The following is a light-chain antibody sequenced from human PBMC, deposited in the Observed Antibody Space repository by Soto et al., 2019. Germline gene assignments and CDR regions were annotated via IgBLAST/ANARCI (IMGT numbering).Light chain of an antibody. CDR2: DAS. Sequence: EIVLTQSPAILSVSPGGRATLSCRASQSVRSNLAWFQQKPGQAPRLLIYDASNRATGIPARFSGSGSGTDFTLTISRLEPEDFAVYYCQQYDNSPITFGQGTRLEIK. CDR1: QSVRSN. J-gene: IGKJ5*01. CDR3: QQYDNSPIT. V-gene: IGKV3D-15*02.